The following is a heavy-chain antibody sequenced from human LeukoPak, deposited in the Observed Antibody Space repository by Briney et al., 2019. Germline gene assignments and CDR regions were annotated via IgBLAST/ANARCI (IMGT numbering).Heavy chain of an antibody. D-gene: IGHD2-8*02. Sequence: PSETLSLTCAVSGESISGSGYSWSWIRQPPGEGLEWIGSIYYSGSTYYNPSLKSRVTISVDTSKNQFSLKLISVTAADTAVYYCAREDTGGLDYWGQGILVTVSP. J-gene: IGHJ4*02. V-gene: IGHV4-39*07. CDR2: IYYSGST. CDR3: AREDTGGLDY. CDR1: GESISGSGYS.